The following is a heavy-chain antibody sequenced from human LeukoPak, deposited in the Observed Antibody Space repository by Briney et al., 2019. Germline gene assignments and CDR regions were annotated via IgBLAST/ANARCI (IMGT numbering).Heavy chain of an antibody. CDR2: ISYDGSNK. Sequence: GGSLSLSCTASGFTFSSYAMHWVRQAPGKGLEWVGVISYDGSNKYYADSVKGRFTISRDNSKNTIYLQMNSLRAEDTAVYYCARAPSGELDHIRGETWFDTWGQGNLVTVSS. V-gene: IGHV3-30*01. CDR3: ARAPSGELDHIRGETWFDT. D-gene: IGHD1-26*01. CDR1: GFTFSSYA. J-gene: IGHJ5*02.